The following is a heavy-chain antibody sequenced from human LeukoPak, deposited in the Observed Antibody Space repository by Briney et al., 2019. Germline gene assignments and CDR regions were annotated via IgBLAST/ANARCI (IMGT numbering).Heavy chain of an antibody. CDR2: ISWNSGSI. CDR1: GFPFDDYA. Sequence: GRSLRLSCAASGFPFDDYAMHWVRQAPGKGLEWVSGISWNSGSIGYADSVKGRFTISRDNAKNSLYLQMNSLRAEDTALYYCAKVDNYYDSSGYYANWGQGTLVTVSS. CDR3: AKVDNYYDSSGYYAN. J-gene: IGHJ4*02. D-gene: IGHD3-22*01. V-gene: IGHV3-9*01.